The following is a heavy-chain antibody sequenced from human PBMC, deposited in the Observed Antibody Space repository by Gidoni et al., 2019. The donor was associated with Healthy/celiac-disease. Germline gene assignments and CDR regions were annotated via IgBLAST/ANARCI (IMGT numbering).Heavy chain of an antibody. CDR2: ISGSGGST. J-gene: IGHJ4*02. CDR1: GFTFGSYA. Sequence: EVQLLESGGGLVQPGGSLRLSCAASGFTFGSYAMSWVRQAPGKGLEWVSAISGSGGSTYYADSVKGRFTISRDNSKNTLYLQMNSLRAEDTAVYYCAKEQGDSSGWSGGFDYWGQGTLVTVSS. D-gene: IGHD6-19*01. CDR3: AKEQGDSSGWSGGFDY. V-gene: IGHV3-23*01.